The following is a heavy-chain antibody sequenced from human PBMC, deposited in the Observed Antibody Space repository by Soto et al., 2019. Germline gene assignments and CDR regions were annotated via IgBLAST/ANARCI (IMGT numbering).Heavy chain of an antibody. CDR1: GFTFSNYW. V-gene: IGHV3-7*01. Sequence: GGSLRLSCAASGFTFSNYWMTWVRQAPGKGREWVANIKEDGSEKHYVDSVKGRFTNSRDNAKNSLYLQMNSLRVEDTAVYFCSRDVVVGAKALNYWGQGALVTVSS. J-gene: IGHJ4*02. D-gene: IGHD2-15*01. CDR2: IKEDGSEK. CDR3: SRDVVVGAKALNY.